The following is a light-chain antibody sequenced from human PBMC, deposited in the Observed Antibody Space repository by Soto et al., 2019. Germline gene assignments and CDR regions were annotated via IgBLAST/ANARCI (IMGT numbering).Light chain of an antibody. V-gene: IGLV2-23*01. Sequence: QSALTQPASVSGSPGQSITISCTGTSSDIGTYNLVSWYQHYPGKAPKLMIYEGIKRPSGVSNRFSGSKSGNTAFLTISGLQAKDEADYYCCSYAGSGCDNYVFGSGTKLTVL. CDR3: CSYAGSGCDNYV. J-gene: IGLJ1*01. CDR2: EGI. CDR1: SSDIGTYNL.